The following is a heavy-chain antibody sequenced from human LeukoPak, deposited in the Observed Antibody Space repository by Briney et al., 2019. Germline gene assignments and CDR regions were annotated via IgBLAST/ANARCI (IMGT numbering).Heavy chain of an antibody. CDR3: AKHLRATNTYTFFGLDV. Sequence: RGSLRLSCAATGFTFKDYGMHWVRQPAGKVLEWVSGINWNGGGTDYADSVKGRFTISRDNAKNSLYLQMTSLRPEDTALYYCAKHLRATNTYTFFGLDVWGQGTTVTVSS. D-gene: IGHD1-26*01. CDR1: GFTFKDYG. V-gene: IGHV3-9*01. CDR2: INWNGGGT. J-gene: IGHJ6*02.